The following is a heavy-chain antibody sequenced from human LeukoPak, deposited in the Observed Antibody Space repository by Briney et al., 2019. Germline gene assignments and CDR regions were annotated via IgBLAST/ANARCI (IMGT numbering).Heavy chain of an antibody. CDR1: GVSISSYY. Sequence: PSETLSLTCTVSGVSISSYYWSWIRQPPGKELEWIGYIHYSGNTDYNPSLKSRITISIDTSKNQFSLRLSSVTAADTAVYFCARHCTSATCYPAFDFWGQGILVTVSS. CDR2: IHYSGNT. J-gene: IGHJ4*02. V-gene: IGHV4-59*08. D-gene: IGHD2-2*01. CDR3: ARHCTSATCYPAFDF.